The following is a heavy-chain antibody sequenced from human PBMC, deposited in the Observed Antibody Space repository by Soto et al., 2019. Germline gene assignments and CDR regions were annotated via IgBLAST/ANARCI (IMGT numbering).Heavy chain of an antibody. Sequence: PSETLSLTCTVSGASVTTTYWRWFRQPPGKGLEWSGYIHYSGTSFYNPSLKSRVTMSVDTSKNQFSLRLTSVTAAHTAVYFCASYNSNRLQTERMEFWGQGTTVTFAS. CDR3: ASYNSNRLQTERMEF. D-gene: IGHD1-1*01. CDR1: GASVTTTY. J-gene: IGHJ6*02. CDR2: IHYSGTS. V-gene: IGHV4-59*02.